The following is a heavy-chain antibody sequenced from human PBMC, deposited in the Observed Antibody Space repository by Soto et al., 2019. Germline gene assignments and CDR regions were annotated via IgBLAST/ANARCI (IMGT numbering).Heavy chain of an antibody. J-gene: IGHJ4*02. V-gene: IGHV1-69*02. CDR2: IIPILAMS. CDR3: ATSYGSGSRPFDY. Sequence: QVQLVQSGAEVKKPGSSVKVSCKASGDTFNFYTISWVRQAPGQGLEWMGRIIPILAMSNYAQKFQGRVTIIADKSTSTAYMQLSSLRSEDTAIYYCATSYGSGSRPFDYWGQGTLVTVSS. CDR1: GDTFNFYT. D-gene: IGHD3-10*01.